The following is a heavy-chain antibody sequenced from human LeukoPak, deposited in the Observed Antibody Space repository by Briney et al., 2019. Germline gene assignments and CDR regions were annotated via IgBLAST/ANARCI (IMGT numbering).Heavy chain of an antibody. D-gene: IGHD3-10*01. J-gene: IGHJ6*03. CDR3: TKDSGLLWIGENYYFMDV. CDR2: IYSGGST. CDR1: GFTVSSNY. V-gene: IGHV3-53*01. Sequence: PGGSLRLSCAASGFTVSSNYMSWVRQAPGKGLEWVSVIYSGGSTYYADSVKGRFTISRDNSKNTLYLQMNSLRAEDTAVYYCTKDSGLLWIGENYYFMDVWGKGTTVTISS.